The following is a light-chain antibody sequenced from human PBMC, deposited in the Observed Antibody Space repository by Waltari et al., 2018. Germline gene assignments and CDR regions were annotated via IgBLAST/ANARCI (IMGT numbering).Light chain of an antibody. Sequence: QSALTQPRSVSGSPGQSVTISCPGTSSDVGRYDYAPRYQQHPGKAPKLLIYDVTKRPSGVPDRFSGSKSGNTASLTISGLQAEDEADYYCCSYEGTHISWVFGGGTTLTVL. CDR2: DVT. CDR1: SSDVGRYDY. J-gene: IGLJ3*02. V-gene: IGLV2-11*01. CDR3: CSYEGTHISWV.